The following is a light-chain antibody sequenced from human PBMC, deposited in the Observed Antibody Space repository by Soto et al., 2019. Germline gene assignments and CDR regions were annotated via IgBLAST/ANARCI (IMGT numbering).Light chain of an antibody. J-gene: IGLJ3*02. CDR1: SSNIGTGYD. CDR2: RNT. Sequence: QSVLMQPPSVSGALGQRVTISCTGSSSNIGTGYDVHWYQQFPGTAPKLLIFRNTNRPSGVPGRFSGSKSGTSASLDITGLRAEDEADYYCQSYDSSLSEWVFGGGTKLTVL. CDR3: QSYDSSLSEWV. V-gene: IGLV1-40*01.